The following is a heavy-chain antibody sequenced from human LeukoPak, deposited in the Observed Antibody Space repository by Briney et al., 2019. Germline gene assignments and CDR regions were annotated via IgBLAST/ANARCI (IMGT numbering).Heavy chain of an antibody. CDR2: VNSDGSST. CDR3: AREWDSIAVATFDY. J-gene: IGHJ4*02. D-gene: IGHD6-19*01. V-gene: IGHV3-74*01. Sequence: PGGSLRLSCAASGFTFSSYWMHWVRQAPGKGLVWVSRVNSDGSSTSYADSVKGRFTISRDNAKNTLYLQMNSLRAEDTAVYYCAREWDSIAVATFDYWGQGTLVTVSS. CDR1: GFTFSSYW.